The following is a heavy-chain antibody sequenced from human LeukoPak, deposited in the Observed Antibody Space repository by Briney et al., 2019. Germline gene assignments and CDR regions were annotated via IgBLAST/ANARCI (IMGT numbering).Heavy chain of an antibody. J-gene: IGHJ6*01. Sequence: ASVKDSCKASGYTFTGYYMHGGRQAPGQGREWMGWINPNSGVTNYAQKLQGRVTMTRDTSTSTAYMELSRLRSNDKAVYYCARDPLYYDFWSGYYPPGGVYGMDVWGQGTTVTVSS. D-gene: IGHD3-3*01. CDR3: ARDPLYYDFWSGYYPPGGVYGMDV. V-gene: IGHV1-2*02. CDR1: GYTFTGYY. CDR2: INPNSGVT.